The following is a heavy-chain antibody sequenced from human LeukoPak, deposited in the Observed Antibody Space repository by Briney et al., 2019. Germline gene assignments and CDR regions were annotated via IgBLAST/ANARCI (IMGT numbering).Heavy chain of an antibody. Sequence: PGGSLRLSCVVSGFPFSSYAMSWVRQAPGKGLEWVSGISGSGDDTYYAASVKGRSTVSRDTSKNTLYLQMNSLRAEDTAVYYCAKDPLNTVMVSPTFDYWGQGTLVTVSS. CDR1: GFPFSSYA. V-gene: IGHV3-23*01. CDR3: AKDPLNTVMVSPTFDY. D-gene: IGHD5-18*01. J-gene: IGHJ4*02. CDR2: ISGSGDDT.